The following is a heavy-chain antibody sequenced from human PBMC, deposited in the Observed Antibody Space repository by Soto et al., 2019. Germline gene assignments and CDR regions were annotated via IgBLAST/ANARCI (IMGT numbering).Heavy chain of an antibody. CDR2: IIPYYNTL. V-gene: IGHV1-69*01. CDR3: ASGASRWYPYCFDS. CDR1: EGTFNSYA. Sequence: QAQVVQSGAEVRKPGSSGKLSCKASEGTFNSYAIAWVRQAPGQGLEWMGGIIPYYNTLNYAQKFQDRVTITADDSTNTVYMELSSLRSDDTAVYFCASGASRWYPYCFDSWAQGTLVTVSS. D-gene: IGHD6-13*01. J-gene: IGHJ4*02.